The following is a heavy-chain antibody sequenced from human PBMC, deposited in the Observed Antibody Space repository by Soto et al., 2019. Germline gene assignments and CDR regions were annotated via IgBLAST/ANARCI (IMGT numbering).Heavy chain of an antibody. Sequence: EVQLVESGGGLVQPGGSLRLSCAASGFIFSSYSMNWVRQAPGKGLEWVSYISSSSDTIYYADSVKGRFTISRDNAKNSLYLQMNSLRAEDTAVYYCPRDPRYCSGGNCYSSYYYYYLDVWGIGTTVTVSS. J-gene: IGHJ6*03. D-gene: IGHD2-15*01. CDR3: PRDPRYCSGGNCYSSYYYYYLDV. CDR2: ISSSSDTI. CDR1: GFIFSSYS. V-gene: IGHV3-48*01.